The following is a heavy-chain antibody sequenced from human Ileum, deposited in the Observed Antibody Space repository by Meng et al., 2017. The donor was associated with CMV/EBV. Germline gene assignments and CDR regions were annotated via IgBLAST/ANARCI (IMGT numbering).Heavy chain of an antibody. D-gene: IGHD6-6*01. CDR3: ARVWGIAVRPLNY. V-gene: IGHV4-30-4*01. Sequence: QLQVPGPGLVKPSQPLALICTVSGDSISSGHYYWSWIRQPPGKGLGWIGHIHDSGSTYYNPSLQSRVTISVDTSKNPFSLKLSSVTAADTAVYYCARVWGIAVRPLNYWGQGTLVTVSS. J-gene: IGHJ4*02. CDR1: GDSISSGHYY. CDR2: IHDSGST.